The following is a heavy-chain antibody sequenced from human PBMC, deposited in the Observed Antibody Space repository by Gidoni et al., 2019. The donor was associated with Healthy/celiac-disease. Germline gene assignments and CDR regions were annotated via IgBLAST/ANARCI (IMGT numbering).Heavy chain of an antibody. D-gene: IGHD6-19*01. J-gene: IGHJ4*02. Sequence: QVQLVQSGAEVKKPGASVKVSCKASGYTFTSYAMHWVRQAPGQRLEWMGWINAGNGNTKYSQKFQGRVTITRDTSASTAYMELSSLRSEDTAVYYCARVWVAVAGRGAFDYWGQGTLVTVSS. CDR3: ARVWVAVAGRGAFDY. CDR1: GYTFTSYA. V-gene: IGHV1-3*01. CDR2: INAGNGNT.